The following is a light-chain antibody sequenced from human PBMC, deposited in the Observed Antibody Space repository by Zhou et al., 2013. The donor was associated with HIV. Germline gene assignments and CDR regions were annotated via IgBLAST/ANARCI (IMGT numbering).Light chain of an antibody. CDR2: AAS. Sequence: DIQLTQSPSFLSASVGDRVTITCRASQGIYSYLVWYQQKPGKAPNLLIYAASTLQSGVPSRFSGSGSGTEFTLTISSLQPEDFATYYCQQSYSTLPITFGQGTRLEIK. J-gene: IGKJ5*01. CDR1: QGIYSY. CDR3: QQSYSTLPIT. V-gene: IGKV1-9*01.